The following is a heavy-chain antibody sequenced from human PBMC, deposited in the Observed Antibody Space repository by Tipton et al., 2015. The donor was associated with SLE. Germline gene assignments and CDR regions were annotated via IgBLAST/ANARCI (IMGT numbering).Heavy chain of an antibody. CDR1: GGSINSFY. D-gene: IGHD3-3*01. V-gene: IGHV4-4*07. J-gene: IGHJ4*02. CDR3: ARHEDITVFGVVYY. Sequence: TLSLTCTVSGGSINSFYWTWVRQPAGKGLEWIGHFHSSGILNYNPSLKSRVTMSGDTSKNQFSLKLTSVTAADTAVYYCARHEDITVFGVVYYWGPGTLVTVSS. CDR2: FHSSGIL.